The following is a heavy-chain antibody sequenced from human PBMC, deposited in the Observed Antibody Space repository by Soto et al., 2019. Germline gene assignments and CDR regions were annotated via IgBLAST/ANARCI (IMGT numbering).Heavy chain of an antibody. CDR1: GFTFSSYG. Sequence: PGGSLRLSCAASGFTFSSYGMHWVRQAPGKGLEWVAVIWYDGSNKYYADSVKGRFTISRDNSKNTLYLQMNSLRAEDTAVYYCARDPDTSLNYYDSSGYYDPWGQGTLVTVSS. D-gene: IGHD3-22*01. CDR2: IWYDGSNK. V-gene: IGHV3-33*01. J-gene: IGHJ5*02. CDR3: ARDPDTSLNYYDSSGYYDP.